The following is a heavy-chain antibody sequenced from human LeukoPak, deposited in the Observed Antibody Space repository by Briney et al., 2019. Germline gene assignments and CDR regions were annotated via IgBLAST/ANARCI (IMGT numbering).Heavy chain of an antibody. V-gene: IGHV4-59*01. CDR1: GGSISSYY. CDR2: IYYSGTT. J-gene: IGHJ4*02. CDR3: PREVYTAAAQYGY. D-gene: IGHD6-13*01. Sequence: SETLSLTCTVSGGSISSYYWNWIRQPPGKGLEWIGYIYYSGTTNYNPSLKSRVTISVDTSKNQFSLKLSAVTAADTAVYYCPREVYTAAAQYGYWGQGTLVTVSS.